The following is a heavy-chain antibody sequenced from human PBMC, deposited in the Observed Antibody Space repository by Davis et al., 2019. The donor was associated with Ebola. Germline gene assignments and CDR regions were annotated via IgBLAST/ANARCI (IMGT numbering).Heavy chain of an antibody. CDR3: ARHMVITMVRGVIIHPPYYYYGMDV. J-gene: IGHJ6*02. CDR2: IKQDGSEK. D-gene: IGHD3-10*01. V-gene: IGHV3-7*01. CDR1: GFTFSSYW. Sequence: GESLKISCAASGFTFSSYWMSWVRQAPGKGPEWVANIKQDGSEKYYVDSVKGRFTISRDNAKNSLYLQMNSLRAEDTAVYYCARHMVITMVRGVIIHPPYYYYGMDVWGQGTTVTVSS.